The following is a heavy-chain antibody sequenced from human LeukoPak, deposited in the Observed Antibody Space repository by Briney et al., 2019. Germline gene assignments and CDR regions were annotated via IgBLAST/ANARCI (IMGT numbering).Heavy chain of an antibody. CDR3: ARTYSGSQFFDDY. V-gene: IGHV4-30-2*01. CDR1: GGSISSGGYY. Sequence: PSETLSLTCTVSGGSISSGGYYWSWIRQPPGKGLEWIGYIYHSGSTYYNPSLKSRVTISVDRSKNQFSLKLSSVTAADTAVYYCARTYSGSQFFDDYWGQGTLVTVSS. D-gene: IGHD1-26*01. J-gene: IGHJ4*02. CDR2: IYHSGST.